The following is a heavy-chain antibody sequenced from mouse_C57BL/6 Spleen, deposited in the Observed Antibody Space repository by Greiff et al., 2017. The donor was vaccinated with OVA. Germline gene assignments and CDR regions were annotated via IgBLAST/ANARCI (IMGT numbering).Heavy chain of an antibody. Sequence: EVMLVESEGGLVQPGRSMKLSCTASGFTFSDYYMAWVRQVPEKGLEWVANINYDGSSTYYLDSLKSRFIISRDNAKNILYLQMSSLKSEDTATYYCARDRDYGSSLYFDYWGQGTTLTVSS. V-gene: IGHV5-16*01. CDR3: ARDRDYGSSLYFDY. J-gene: IGHJ2*01. CDR2: INYDGSST. CDR1: GFTFSDYY. D-gene: IGHD1-1*01.